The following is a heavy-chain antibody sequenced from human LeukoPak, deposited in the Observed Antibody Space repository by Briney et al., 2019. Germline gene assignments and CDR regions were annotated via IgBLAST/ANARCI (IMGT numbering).Heavy chain of an antibody. CDR3: ARARRDGYNYYFDY. V-gene: IGHV1-69*04. J-gene: IGHJ4*02. CDR2: IIPIFGIA. D-gene: IGHD5-24*01. Sequence: GSSVKVSCEASGGTFSSYAISWVRQAPGQGLEWMGRIIPIFGIANYAQKFQGRVTITADKSTSTAYMELSSLRSEDTAVYYCARARRDGYNYYFDYWGQGTLVTVSS. CDR1: GGTFSSYA.